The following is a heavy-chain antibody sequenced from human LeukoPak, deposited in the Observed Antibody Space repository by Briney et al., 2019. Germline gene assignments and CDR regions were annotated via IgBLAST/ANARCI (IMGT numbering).Heavy chain of an antibody. J-gene: IGHJ4*02. D-gene: IGHD6-6*01. Sequence: ASVKVSCKASGYTFTGYYMHWVRQAPGQGLEWMGWISAYNGNTNYAQKLQGRVTMTTDTSTSTAYMELRSLRSDDTAVYYCARDKYSSYDYWGQGTLVTVSS. CDR2: ISAYNGNT. CDR3: ARDKYSSYDY. CDR1: GYTFTGYY. V-gene: IGHV1-18*04.